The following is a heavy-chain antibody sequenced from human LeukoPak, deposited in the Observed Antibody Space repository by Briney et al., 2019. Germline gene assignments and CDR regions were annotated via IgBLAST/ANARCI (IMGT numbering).Heavy chain of an antibody. CDR1: GFIFDDYT. CDR2: ISWYGSTT. J-gene: IGHJ4*02. Sequence: GGSLRLSCATSGFIFDDYTMHWVRQAPGKGLEWVSLISWYGSTTYYADSVKGRFTISRDNSKNTLYLQMNSLRAEDTAVYYCARGTGIYPPDFDYWGQGTLVTVSS. CDR3: ARGTGIYPPDFDY. V-gene: IGHV3-43*01. D-gene: IGHD3-10*01.